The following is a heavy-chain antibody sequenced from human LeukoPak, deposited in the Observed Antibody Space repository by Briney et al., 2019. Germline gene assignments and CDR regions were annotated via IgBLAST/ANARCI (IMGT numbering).Heavy chain of an antibody. V-gene: IGHV2-5*02. Sequence: SGPTLVNPTPAPTLTFSSSRFSLGASGVGVAWIRQPPGKALEWLGIIYWDDDKRYSPSLKSRLTITKDTSRNQVVLIMTNMDPADTAVYYCAITQQVSSGWYRVEYWGPGILVTVSS. CDR3: AITQQVSSGWYRVEY. D-gene: IGHD6-19*01. CDR1: RFSLGASGVG. CDR2: IYWDDDK. J-gene: IGHJ4*02.